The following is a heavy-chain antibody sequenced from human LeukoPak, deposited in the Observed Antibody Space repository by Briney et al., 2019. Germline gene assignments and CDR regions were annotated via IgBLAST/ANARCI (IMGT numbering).Heavy chain of an antibody. V-gene: IGHV3-7*01. CDR1: GFTFNKYW. Sequence: GGSLRLSCAASGFTFNKYWMSWVRQAPGKGPEWVANIKEDGSEKNYVDSVKGRFTISRDNAEKSLYLQMNSLRAEDTAVYYCARGPSGYHNTGGQGTLVTVSS. J-gene: IGHJ4*02. CDR2: IKEDGSEK. CDR3: ARGPSGYHNT. D-gene: IGHD5-12*01.